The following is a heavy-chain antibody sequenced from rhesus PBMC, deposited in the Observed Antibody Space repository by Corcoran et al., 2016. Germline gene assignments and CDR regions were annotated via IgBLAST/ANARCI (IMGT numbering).Heavy chain of an antibody. Sequence: QVQLQESGPGVVKPSETLSLTCAVSGGSISDSYRWSWIRQPPGKGLEWIGNTEGTSTSTNTSQSTKSRVTISKNTSKNQFSQKLTSVTAADTAVYYCAKWAGRPNWAYGLDSWGQGVVVTVSS. V-gene: IGHV4S10*01. D-gene: IGHD4-29*01. CDR1: GGSISDSYR. CDR2: TEGTSTST. J-gene: IGHJ6*01. CDR3: AKWAGRPNWAYGLDS.